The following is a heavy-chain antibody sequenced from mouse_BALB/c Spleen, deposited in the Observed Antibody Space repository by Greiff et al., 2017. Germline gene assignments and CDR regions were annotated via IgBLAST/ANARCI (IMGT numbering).Heavy chain of an antibody. V-gene: IGHV5-4*02. CDR2: ISDGGSYT. CDR3: ARDGPTRYAMDY. Sequence: EVQLVESGGGLVKPGGSLKLSCAASGFTFSDYYMYWVRQTPEKRLEWVATISDGGSYTYYPDSVKGRFTISRDNAKNNLYLQMSSLKSEDTAMYYCARDGPTRYAMDYWGQGTSVTVSS. J-gene: IGHJ4*01. CDR1: GFTFSDYY.